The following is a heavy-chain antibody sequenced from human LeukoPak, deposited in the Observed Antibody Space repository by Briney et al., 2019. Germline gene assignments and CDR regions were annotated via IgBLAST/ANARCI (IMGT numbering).Heavy chain of an antibody. CDR2: IYWDDNK. J-gene: IGHJ5*02. CDR3: AFNKAAAGIYVS. CDR1: GFSLSTSGVG. V-gene: IGHV2-5*02. D-gene: IGHD6-13*01. Sequence: SGPTLVKPTQTLTLTCTFSGFSLSTSGVGVGWIRQPPGKALEWLALIYWDDNKRYSPSLKSRLTITKDTSKNQVVLIMTNMDPVDTATYYSAFNKAAAGIYVSWGQGTLVTVSS.